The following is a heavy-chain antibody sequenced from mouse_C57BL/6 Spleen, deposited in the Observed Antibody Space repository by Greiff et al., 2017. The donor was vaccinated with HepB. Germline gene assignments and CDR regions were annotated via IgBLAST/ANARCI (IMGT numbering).Heavy chain of an antibody. Sequence: QVQLQQPGAELVRPGTSVKLSCKASGYTFTSYWMHWVKQRPGQGLEWIGVIDPSDSYTNYNQKFKGKATLTVDTSSSTAYMQLSSLTSEDSAVYYCARGGSSGPDYWGQGTTLTVSS. D-gene: IGHD3-2*02. CDR2: IDPSDSYT. V-gene: IGHV1-59*01. CDR1: GYTFTSYW. J-gene: IGHJ2*01. CDR3: ARGGSSGPDY.